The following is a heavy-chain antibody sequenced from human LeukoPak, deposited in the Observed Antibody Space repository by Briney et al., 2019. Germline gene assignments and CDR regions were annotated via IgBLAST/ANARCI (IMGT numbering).Heavy chain of an antibody. Sequence: GRSLRLSCAASGFTFSSYALHWVRQAPGKGLEWVAVISYDGSNKYYADSVKGRFTISRDNSKNTLYLQMNSLRAEVTAVYYCARAPEVPAALPNWFDPWGQGTLVTVSS. V-gene: IGHV3-30*01. CDR3: ARAPEVPAALPNWFDP. CDR1: GFTFSSYA. J-gene: IGHJ5*02. CDR2: ISYDGSNK. D-gene: IGHD2-2*02.